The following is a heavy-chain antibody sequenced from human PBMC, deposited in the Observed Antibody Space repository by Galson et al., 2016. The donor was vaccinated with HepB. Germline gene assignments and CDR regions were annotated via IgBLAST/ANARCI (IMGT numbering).Heavy chain of an antibody. Sequence: QSGAEVKQPGESLKISCKGSGYSFSTYWIGWVRQVPGKGLEWMGIIYPGDSDTKYSPSFQGRVTISADESRSAAFLQWNSLKASDTAMYYCVRLPLVSGKRYYGVDVWGQGTTVTFSS. J-gene: IGHJ6*02. D-gene: IGHD6-19*01. CDR2: IYPGDSDT. CDR3: VRLPLVSGKRYYGVDV. V-gene: IGHV5-51*01. CDR1: GYSFSTYW.